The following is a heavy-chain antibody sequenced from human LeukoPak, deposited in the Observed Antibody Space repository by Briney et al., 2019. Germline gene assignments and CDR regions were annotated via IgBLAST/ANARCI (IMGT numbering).Heavy chain of an antibody. CDR3: ARGYTNYPFDY. V-gene: IGHV3-74*01. D-gene: IGHD1-1*01. CDR2: CNSDGSST. J-gene: IGHJ4*02. Sequence: PGGSLRLSCVASGFTFSSYWMHWVRQAPGKGLVWVSRCNSDGSSTSYADSVKGRFTISRDNAKNTVYLQMNSLRDEDTAVYYCARGYTNYPFDYWGQGTLVTVSS. CDR1: GFTFSSYW.